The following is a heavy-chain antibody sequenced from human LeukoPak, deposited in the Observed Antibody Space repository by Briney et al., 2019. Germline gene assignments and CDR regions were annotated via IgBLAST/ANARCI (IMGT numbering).Heavy chain of an antibody. CDR1: GYTFTSYY. J-gene: IGHJ4*02. CDR3: ARDGGGRSGSYEFDY. Sequence: ASVKVSCKASGYTFTSYYMHWVRQAPGQGPEWMGIINPSGGSTSYAQKFQGRVTMTRDTSTSTVYMELSSLRSEDTAVYYCARDGGGRSGSYEFDYGGQGTLVTVSS. V-gene: IGHV1-46*01. CDR2: INPSGGST. D-gene: IGHD1-26*01.